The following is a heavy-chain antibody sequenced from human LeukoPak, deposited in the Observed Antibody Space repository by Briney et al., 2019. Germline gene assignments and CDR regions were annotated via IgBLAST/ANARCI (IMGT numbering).Heavy chain of an antibody. D-gene: IGHD6-13*01. CDR1: GYTFTGYH. Sequence: ASVKVSCKASGYTFTGYHIHWVRQAPGQGLEWLGRINPYSGDTNFAQKFQGRVTMTRDTSITTAYMDLSSLTPDDTAVYSCARDQGSLTRSWYTGYWGQGTQVTVSS. V-gene: IGHV1-2*06. CDR2: INPYSGDT. CDR3: ARDQGSLTRSWYTGY. J-gene: IGHJ4*02.